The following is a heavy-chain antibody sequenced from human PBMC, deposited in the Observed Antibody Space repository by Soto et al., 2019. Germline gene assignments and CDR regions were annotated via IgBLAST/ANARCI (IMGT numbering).Heavy chain of an antibody. CDR2: ISSSSSCI. V-gene: IGHV3-21*04. D-gene: IGHD4-4*01. Sequence: VGSLRLSCAASGFTFSSYSMNWVRQAPGKGLEWVSSISSSSSCIYYADSVKGRFTISRDNAKNSLYLQMNSLRAEDTAVYYCAKAPRMTTVTTWGQGTLVTVSS. CDR1: GFTFSSYS. J-gene: IGHJ5*02. CDR3: AKAPRMTTVTT.